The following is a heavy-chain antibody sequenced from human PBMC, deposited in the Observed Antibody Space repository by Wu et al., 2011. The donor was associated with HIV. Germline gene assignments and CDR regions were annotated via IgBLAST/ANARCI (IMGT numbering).Heavy chain of an antibody. CDR1: GYTFTDHH. J-gene: IGHJ6*02. CDR2: INPNSAGT. D-gene: IGHD3-10*01. Sequence: QVQLVQSGAEVTKPGASVKVSCKASGYTFTDHHIHWVRQAPGQGLEWMGWINPNSAGTNYAQKFQGRVTMTRDTSISTAYMELSRLRSDDTAVYYCARDRVLTYYYGSGRLYGVDVWGQGTTVTVSS. V-gene: IGHV1-2*02. CDR3: ARDRVLTYYYGSGRLYGVDV.